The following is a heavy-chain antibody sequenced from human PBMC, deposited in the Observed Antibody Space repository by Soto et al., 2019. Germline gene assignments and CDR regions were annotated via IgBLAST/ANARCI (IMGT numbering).Heavy chain of an antibody. D-gene: IGHD3-22*01. Sequence: EVQLLESGGGLVQPGGSLRLSCAASGFTFSNYAMSWVRQAPGNGLEWVSGIGGRATSAYYADSVKGRFAISRDNSYNTLFLQLNSLRAEDTAVYYCAKSRYSDSSGDFYDFWGQGTLVSVSS. V-gene: IGHV3-23*01. J-gene: IGHJ4*02. CDR3: AKSRYSDSSGDFYDF. CDR2: IGGRATSA. CDR1: GFTFSNYA.